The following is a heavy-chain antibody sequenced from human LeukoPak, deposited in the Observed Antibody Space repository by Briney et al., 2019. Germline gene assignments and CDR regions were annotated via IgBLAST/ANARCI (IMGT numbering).Heavy chain of an antibody. V-gene: IGHV1-2*02. CDR2: INPNSGGT. CDR1: GYTFTGYY. D-gene: IGHD1-1*01. CDR3: ASLDKGNDVVFDY. Sequence: ASVKVSCKASGYTFTGYYMHWVRQAPGQGLEWMAWINPNSGGTNFAQKFQGRVTLTRDTSISTAYMELSRLRSDDTAVYYCASLDKGNDVVFDYWDQGTLVTVSS. J-gene: IGHJ4*02.